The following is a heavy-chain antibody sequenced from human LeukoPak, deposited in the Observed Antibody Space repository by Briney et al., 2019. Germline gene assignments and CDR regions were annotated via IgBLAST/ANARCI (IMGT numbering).Heavy chain of an antibody. CDR3: AKEGAAGSSWPTDPYYYYGMDV. CDR1: GFTFSSYG. D-gene: IGHD6-13*01. Sequence: GRSLRLSCAASGFTFSSYGMHWVRQAPGKGLEWVAVISYDGSNKYYADSVKGRFTISRDNSKNTLYLQMNSLRAEDTAVYYCAKEGAAGSSWPTDPYYYYGMDVWGQGTTVTVSS. J-gene: IGHJ6*02. V-gene: IGHV3-30*18. CDR2: ISYDGSNK.